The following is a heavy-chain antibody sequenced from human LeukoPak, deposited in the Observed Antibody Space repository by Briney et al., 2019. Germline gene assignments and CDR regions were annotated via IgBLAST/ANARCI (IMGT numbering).Heavy chain of an antibody. CDR3: ARVRRFGSGVDY. D-gene: IGHD6-25*01. J-gene: IGHJ4*02. CDR1: GGSISSYY. V-gene: IGHV4-59*01. CDR2: IYDSGST. Sequence: SETLSLTCTVSGGSISSYYWSWIRQPPGKGLEWIGYIYDSGSTNYNPSLKSRVTISVDISKNQFSLKLSSVTAADTAVYYCARVRRFGSGVDYWGQGTLVTVSS.